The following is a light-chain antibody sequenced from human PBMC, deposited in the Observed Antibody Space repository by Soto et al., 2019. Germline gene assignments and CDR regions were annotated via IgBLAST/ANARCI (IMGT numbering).Light chain of an antibody. CDR1: SSDVGSYNL. Sequence: SALTQPASVSGSPGQSITISCTGTSSDVGSYNLVSWYQQHPGKAPKLMIYEVSKRPSGVSNRFSGSKSGNTASLTISGLQAEDEADYYCYSYAGSSTYVFGTGTKVTVL. J-gene: IGLJ1*01. CDR2: EVS. CDR3: YSYAGSSTYV. V-gene: IGLV2-23*02.